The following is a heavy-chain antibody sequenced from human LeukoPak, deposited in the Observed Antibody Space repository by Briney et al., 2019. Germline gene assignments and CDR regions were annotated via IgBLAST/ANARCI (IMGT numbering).Heavy chain of an antibody. V-gene: IGHV3-9*01. CDR3: AKDIGSSEDH. J-gene: IGHJ4*02. CDR2: ISWNSGSI. D-gene: IGHD6-13*01. CDR1: GFTFDDYA. Sequence: GRSLRLSCAASGFTFDDYAMHWVRQAPGKGLEWVSGISWNSGSIGYADSVKGRFIISRDNAKNSLYLLMNSLRAEDTALYYCAKDIGSSEDHWGQGTLVTVSS.